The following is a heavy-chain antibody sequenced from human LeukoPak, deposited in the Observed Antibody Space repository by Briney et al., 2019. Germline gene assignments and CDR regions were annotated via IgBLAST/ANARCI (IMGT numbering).Heavy chain of an antibody. J-gene: IGHJ6*04. D-gene: IGHD3-10*02. CDR3: AELGITMIGGV. V-gene: IGHV3-48*03. CDR2: ISSSGSTI. CDR1: GFTFSSYE. Sequence: QSGGSLRLSCAASGFTFSSYEMNWVRQAPGKGLEWVSYISSSGSTIHYADSVKCRFTISRDNAKNSLYMQMNSLRAEDTAVYYCAELGITMIGGVWGKGTTVTISS.